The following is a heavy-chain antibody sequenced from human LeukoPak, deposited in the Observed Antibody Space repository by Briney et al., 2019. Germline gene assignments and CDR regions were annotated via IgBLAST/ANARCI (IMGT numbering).Heavy chain of an antibody. CDR2: TYSNGRT. D-gene: IGHD3-10*01. Sequence: GGSLRLSCAASGFTFDDYGMSWVRQAPGKGLEWVSVTYSNGRTYYADFVKGRFTISRDISKNTLYLQMNSLRAEDTAVYYCARVLSGRGSLYDYYYYMDVWGKGTTVTISS. CDR3: ARVLSGRGSLYDYYYYMDV. J-gene: IGHJ6*03. V-gene: IGHV3-53*01. CDR1: GFTFDDYG.